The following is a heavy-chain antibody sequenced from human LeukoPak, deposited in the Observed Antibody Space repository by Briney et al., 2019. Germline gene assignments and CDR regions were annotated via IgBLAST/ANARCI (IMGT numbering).Heavy chain of an antibody. CDR3: ARDLYYYGSGSYPPAHAFDI. V-gene: IGHV4-39*06. D-gene: IGHD3-10*01. Sequence: PSETLSLTCTVSGGSISSSSYYWGWIRQPPGKGLEWIGSIYYSGSTYYNPSLKSRVTISVDTSKNQFPLKLSSVTAADTAVYYCARDLYYYGSGSYPPAHAFDIWGQGTMVTVSS. CDR2: IYYSGST. J-gene: IGHJ3*02. CDR1: GGSISSSSYY.